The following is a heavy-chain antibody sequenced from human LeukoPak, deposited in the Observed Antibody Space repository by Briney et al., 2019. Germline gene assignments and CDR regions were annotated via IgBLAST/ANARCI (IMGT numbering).Heavy chain of an antibody. CDR1: GFSFSSFA. Sequence: PGGSLRLSCAASGFSFSSFAMTWVRQAPGKGLEWVSDIRSTGGTTAYADSVKGRFTISRDNSRNTLYLQMNSLRAEDTAVYYCARADRYGTTWYGRVDYWGQGTLVTVSS. CDR3: ARADRYGTTWYGRVDY. J-gene: IGHJ4*02. V-gene: IGHV3-23*01. CDR2: IRSTGGTT. D-gene: IGHD6-13*01.